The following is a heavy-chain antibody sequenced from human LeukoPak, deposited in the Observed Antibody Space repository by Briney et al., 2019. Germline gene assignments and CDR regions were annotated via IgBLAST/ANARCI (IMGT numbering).Heavy chain of an antibody. Sequence: SETLSLTCAVYGGSFSGYYWSWIRQPPGKGLEWIGEINHSGCTNYNPSLKSRVTISVDTSKNQFSLKLSSVTAADTAVYYCARAGGVKTAALDLDYWGQGTLVTVSS. V-gene: IGHV4-34*01. D-gene: IGHD6-25*01. J-gene: IGHJ4*02. CDR1: GGSFSGYY. CDR2: INHSGCT. CDR3: ARAGGVKTAALDLDY.